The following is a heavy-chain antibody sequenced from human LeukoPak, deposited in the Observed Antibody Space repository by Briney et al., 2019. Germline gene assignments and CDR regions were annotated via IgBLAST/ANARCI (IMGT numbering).Heavy chain of an antibody. V-gene: IGHV3-20*04. CDR2: IDWNGGST. CDR1: GFIFGDYA. Sequence: GGSLRLSCAASGFIFGDYAMNWVRQAPGKGLEWVSGIDWNGGSTGYADSVKGRFTISRDNAKNSLYLQMNSLRAEDTALYYCAKGKLLIAGGFDYWGQGTLVTVSS. J-gene: IGHJ4*02. CDR3: AKGKLLIAGGFDY. D-gene: IGHD1-26*01.